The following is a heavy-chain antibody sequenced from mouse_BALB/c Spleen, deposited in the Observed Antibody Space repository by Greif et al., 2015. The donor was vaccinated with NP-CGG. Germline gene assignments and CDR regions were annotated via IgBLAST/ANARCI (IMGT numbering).Heavy chain of an antibody. V-gene: IGHV1-7*01. J-gene: IGHJ3*01. CDR1: GYTFTSYW. CDR3: ARPRWTY. CDR2: INPSTGYT. Sequence: QVQLKDSGAELAKPGASVKVSCKASGYTFTSYWMHWAKQRPGQGLEWIGYINPSTGYTEYNQKFKDKATLTAVKSSSTAYMQLSSLTSEDSAVYYCARPRWTYWGQGTLVTVSA.